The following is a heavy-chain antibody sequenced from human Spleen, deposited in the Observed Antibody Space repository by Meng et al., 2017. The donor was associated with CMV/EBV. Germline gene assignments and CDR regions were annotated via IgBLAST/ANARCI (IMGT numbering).Heavy chain of an antibody. Sequence: GESLKISCAASGFTFSSYSMNWVRQAPGKGLEWVSSITSSGGYIYYADSMKGRFTISRDNAKNSLYLQMNSLRVEDTAVYYCAKGSTGYEWGQGVLVTVSS. V-gene: IGHV3-21*01. CDR1: GFTFSSYS. J-gene: IGHJ4*02. D-gene: IGHD5-12*01. CDR3: AKGSTGYE. CDR2: ITSSGGYI.